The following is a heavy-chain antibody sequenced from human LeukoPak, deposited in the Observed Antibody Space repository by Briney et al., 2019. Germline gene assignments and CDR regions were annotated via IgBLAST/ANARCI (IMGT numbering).Heavy chain of an antibody. D-gene: IGHD2-21*02. CDR2: MNPNSGNT. CDR3: ARVVDCGGDCYGWDYYYGMDV. V-gene: IGHV1-8*02. CDR1: GYTFTGYY. Sequence: GASVKVSCKASGYTFTGYYMHWVRQAPGQGLEWMGWMNPNSGNTGYAQKFQGRVTKTRNTSISTAYMELSSLRSEDTAVYYCARVVDCGGDCYGWDYYYGMDVWGQGTTVTVSS. J-gene: IGHJ6*02.